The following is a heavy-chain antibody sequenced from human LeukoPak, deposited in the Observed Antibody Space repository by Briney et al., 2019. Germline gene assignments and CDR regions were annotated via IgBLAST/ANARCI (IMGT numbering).Heavy chain of an antibody. CDR3: ARGQTGTMNY. J-gene: IGHJ4*02. D-gene: IGHD1-1*01. CDR1: GFTSSSYS. V-gene: IGHV3-21*01. Sequence: AGGSLRLSCAASGFTSSSYSMNWVRQAPGKGLEWVSSISSSSYIYYADSVKGRFTISRDNAKNSLYLQMNSLRAEDTAVYYCARGQTGTMNYWGQGTLVTVSS. CDR2: ISSSSYI.